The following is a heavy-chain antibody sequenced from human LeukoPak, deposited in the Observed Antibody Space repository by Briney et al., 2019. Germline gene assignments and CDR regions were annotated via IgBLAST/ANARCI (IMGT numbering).Heavy chain of an antibody. CDR2: IYYSGST. J-gene: IGHJ3*02. CDR3: ARARCGSGSWDCAFDI. V-gene: IGHV4-59*12. CDR1: GGSISSYY. D-gene: IGHD3-22*01. Sequence: SETLSLTCTVSGGSISSYYWSWIRQPPGKGLEWIGYIYYSGSTNYNPSLKSRVTISVDTSKNQFSLKLSSVTAADTAVYYCARARCGSGSWDCAFDIWGQGTMVTVSS.